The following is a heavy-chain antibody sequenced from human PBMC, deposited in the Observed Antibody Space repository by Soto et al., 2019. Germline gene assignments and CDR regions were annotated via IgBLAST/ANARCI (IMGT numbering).Heavy chain of an antibody. Sequence: GAPVKASCKESGDTIASYGISWVRQATGQGLEWMGWISAYNGNTNYAQKLQGRVTMTTDTSTSTAYMELRSLRSDDTAVYYCARDNWGVGWELLLYYYYGMDVCAQGTTVTVSS. D-gene: IGHD1-26*01. J-gene: IGHJ6*02. CDR2: ISAYNGNT. V-gene: IGHV1-18*01. CDR3: ARDNWGVGWELLLYYYYGMDV. CDR1: GDTIASYG.